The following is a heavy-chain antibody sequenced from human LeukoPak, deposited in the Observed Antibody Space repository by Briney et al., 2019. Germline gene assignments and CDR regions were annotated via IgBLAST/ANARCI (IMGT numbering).Heavy chain of an antibody. CDR3: ARGAYYYDSSGYSPRLVY. D-gene: IGHD3-22*01. Sequence: PSETLSLTCAVFGGSFSGYYLSWIRQPPGKGLEWIGEINHSGITNYNPSLKSRVTISVATSKNQFSLKLSSVTAADTAVYYCARGAYYYDSSGYSPRLVYWGQGTLVTVSS. CDR1: GGSFSGYY. CDR2: INHSGIT. J-gene: IGHJ4*02. V-gene: IGHV4-34*01.